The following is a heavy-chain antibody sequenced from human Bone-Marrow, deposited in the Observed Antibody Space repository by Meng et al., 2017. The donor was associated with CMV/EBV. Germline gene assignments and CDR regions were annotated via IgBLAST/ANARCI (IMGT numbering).Heavy chain of an antibody. Sequence: SVKVSCKASGGTFSSYTISWVRQAPGQGLEWMGRIIPILGIANYAQKFQGRVTITTDESTSTAYMELSSLRSEDTAVYYCASGAQLVPDYWGQGTLVTVSS. CDR3: ASGAQLVPDY. J-gene: IGHJ4*02. V-gene: IGHV1-69*02. CDR1: GGTFSSYT. D-gene: IGHD6-6*01. CDR2: IIPILGIA.